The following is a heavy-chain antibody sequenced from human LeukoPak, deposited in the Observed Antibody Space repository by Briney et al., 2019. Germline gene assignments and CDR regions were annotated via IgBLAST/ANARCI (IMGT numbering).Heavy chain of an antibody. CDR3: AKPPNYGAYYYGMDV. Sequence: GGSLRLSCAASGFTFTNYAMSWVRQAPGKGLEWVSAISYNGGSTYYSDSVNGRFTISRDNSKNTVYLQMNSLRAEDTAVYYCAKPPNYGAYYYGMDVWGKGTTVTVSS. V-gene: IGHV3-23*01. J-gene: IGHJ6*04. CDR2: ISYNGGST. CDR1: GFTFTNYA. D-gene: IGHD4/OR15-4a*01.